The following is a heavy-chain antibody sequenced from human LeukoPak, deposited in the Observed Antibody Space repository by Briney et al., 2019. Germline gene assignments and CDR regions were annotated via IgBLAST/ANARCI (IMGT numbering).Heavy chain of an antibody. V-gene: IGHV3-30*03. CDR3: ARMTTHNYYYYYMDV. CDR2: ISYDGSNK. J-gene: IGHJ6*03. CDR1: GFTFSSYG. D-gene: IGHD4-17*01. Sequence: PGRSLRLSCAASGFTFSSYGMHWVRQAPGKGLEWVAVISYDGSNKYYADSVKGRFTISRDNSKNTLYLQMNSLRAEGTAVYYCARMTTHNYYYYYMDVWGKGTTVTVSS.